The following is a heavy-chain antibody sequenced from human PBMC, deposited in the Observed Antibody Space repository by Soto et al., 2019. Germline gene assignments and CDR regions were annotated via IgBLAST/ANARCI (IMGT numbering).Heavy chain of an antibody. CDR3: AKPRSSLEWPPFDP. CDR1: GFTFRSYG. Sequence: QVKLVESGGGVVQPGRSRRLSCVTSGFTFRSYGMHWVRQSPDKGLEWVAVIKSDGTTADYIESVKGRFFISRDNSKKTVYLQMNNLRPEDTGIYYCAKPRSSLEWPPFDPWGQGTLATVSS. CDR2: IKSDGTTA. J-gene: IGHJ5*02. V-gene: IGHV3-30-3*02. D-gene: IGHD3-3*01.